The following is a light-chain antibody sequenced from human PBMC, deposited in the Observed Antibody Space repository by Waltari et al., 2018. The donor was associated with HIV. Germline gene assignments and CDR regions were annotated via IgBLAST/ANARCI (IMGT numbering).Light chain of an antibody. CDR3: QQRSTWPST. J-gene: IGKJ3*01. Sequence: EIVLTQPPATLSLSPGARATLSCRASQSVSNLLAWYQQTPGPSPSLLFYDASKRATGIPARFSGSGSGTDFTLTISSLEPEDFAVYYCQQRSTWPSTFGPGTKVDIK. CDR2: DAS. V-gene: IGKV3-11*01. CDR1: QSVSNL.